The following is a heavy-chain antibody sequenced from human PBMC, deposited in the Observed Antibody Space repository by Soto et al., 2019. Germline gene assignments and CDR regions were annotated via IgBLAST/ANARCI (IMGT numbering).Heavy chain of an antibody. J-gene: IGHJ6*02. CDR3: ASMYDYQVNYYYYGMDV. Sequence: EVQLVESGGGLVQPGGSLRLSCAASGFTFSSYSMNWVRQAPGKGLEWVSYISSSSSTIYYADSLKGRFTISRDNDKNSLYLQMNSLRDEDTAVYYCASMYDYQVNYYYYGMDVWGQGTTVTVSS. V-gene: IGHV3-48*02. CDR2: ISSSSSTI. CDR1: GFTFSSYS. D-gene: IGHD4-17*01.